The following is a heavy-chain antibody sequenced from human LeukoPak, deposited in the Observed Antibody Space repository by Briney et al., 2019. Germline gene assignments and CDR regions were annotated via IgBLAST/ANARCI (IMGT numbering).Heavy chain of an antibody. D-gene: IGHD6-25*01. CDR1: GGSISGYY. CDR3: ARDQRLSY. V-gene: IGHV4-59*01. CDR2: IYNTGNT. J-gene: IGHJ4*02. Sequence: SETLSLTCTVSGGSISGYYWTWIRQPPGKGLEWIGFIYNTGNTYYNPSLKSRVTISVDTSKNQFSLKLSSVTAADTAVYYCARDQRLSYWGQGTQVTVSS.